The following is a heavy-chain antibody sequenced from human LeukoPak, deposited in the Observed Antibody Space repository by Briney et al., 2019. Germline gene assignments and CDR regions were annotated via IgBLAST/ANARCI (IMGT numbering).Heavy chain of an antibody. Sequence: GGSLRLSCAASGFTFSSYWMSWVRQAPGKGLEWVANINQDGSEKYYVDSVKGRFTISRDNAKNTLYLQMNSLRAEDTAVYYCAKEERVAAAGTPDYWGQGTLVTVSS. CDR3: AKEERVAAAGTPDY. V-gene: IGHV3-7*03. CDR2: INQDGSEK. CDR1: GFTFSSYW. D-gene: IGHD6-13*01. J-gene: IGHJ4*02.